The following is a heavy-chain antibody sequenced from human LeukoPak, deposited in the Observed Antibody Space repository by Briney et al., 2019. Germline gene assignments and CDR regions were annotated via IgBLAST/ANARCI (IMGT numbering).Heavy chain of an antibody. V-gene: IGHV3-64D*06. J-gene: IGHJ3*02. CDR2: ISRNGGST. D-gene: IGHD4/OR15-4a*01. CDR3: VKESGFMVAPNSAFDI. CDR1: GFTFNSYP. Sequence: WGSLRLSCSASGFTFNSYPVHWVRQAPGKGLEYVSGISRNGGSTYYADSVKGRFTISRDNSKNTLYLQMSSLRAEDTAVYYCVKESGFMVAPNSAFDIWGQGTMVTVSS.